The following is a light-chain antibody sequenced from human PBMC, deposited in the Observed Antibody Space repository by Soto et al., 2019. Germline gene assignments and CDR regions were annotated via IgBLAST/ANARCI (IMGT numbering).Light chain of an antibody. J-gene: IGKJ5*01. CDR3: QQYGSSPST. CDR1: QSVSSSY. CDR2: GAS. V-gene: IGKV3-20*01. Sequence: PGERATLSCRASQSVSSSYLAWYQQKPGQAPRLLIYGASSRATGIPDRFSGSGSGTDFTLTIIRLEPEDFAVYYCQQYGSSPSTFGKGTRLEI.